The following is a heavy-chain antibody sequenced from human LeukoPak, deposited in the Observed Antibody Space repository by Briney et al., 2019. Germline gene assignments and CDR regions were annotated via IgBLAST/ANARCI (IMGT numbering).Heavy chain of an antibody. V-gene: IGHV4-39*07. CDR3: ARAYNPGITIFGVVTPTPDY. CDR1: GGSISSTIYY. CDR2: VYYTGST. J-gene: IGHJ4*02. D-gene: IGHD3-3*01. Sequence: SETLSLTCTVSGGSISSTIYYWGWIRQSPGRGLEWLGTVYYTGSTDYNPSLKSRVTISVDTSKNQFSLKLSSVTAADTAVYYCARAYNPGITIFGVVTPTPDYWDQGTLVTVSS.